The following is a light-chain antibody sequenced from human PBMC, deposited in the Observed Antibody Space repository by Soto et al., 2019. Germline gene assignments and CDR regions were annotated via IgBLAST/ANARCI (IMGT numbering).Light chain of an antibody. CDR3: QQSYSSPPT. J-gene: IGKJ1*01. CDR1: QSISSY. V-gene: IGKV1-39*01. Sequence: DIQMTQSPSSLSASVGYRGTITCLASQSISSYLNWYQQKPGKAPKLLIFAASSLQSGVPSRFSGSRSGPDFTLTISSLQPEDFATYYCQQSYSSPPTFGQGTKVDI. CDR2: AAS.